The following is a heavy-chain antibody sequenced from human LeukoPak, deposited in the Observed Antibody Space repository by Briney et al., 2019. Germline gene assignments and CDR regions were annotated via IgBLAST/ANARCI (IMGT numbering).Heavy chain of an antibody. CDR2: IDPSDSYN. D-gene: IGHD2-21*02. V-gene: IGHV5-10-1*01. Sequence: GESLKISCEGSGYSITSYWITWVRQMAGKGLEWMGRIDPSDSYNNYSPSFQGHVTISADKSISTAYLQWSSLKASDTAMYYCARQVTYDGFYIWGQGTMVTVSS. CDR1: GYSITSYW. CDR3: ARQVTYDGFYI. J-gene: IGHJ3*02.